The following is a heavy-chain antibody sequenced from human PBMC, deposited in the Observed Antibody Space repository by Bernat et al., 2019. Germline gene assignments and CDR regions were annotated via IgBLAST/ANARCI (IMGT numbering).Heavy chain of an antibody. CDR2: ISAYNGNT. CDR1: GYTFTSYG. V-gene: IGHV1-18*01. D-gene: IGHD3-22*01. J-gene: IGHJ4*02. CDR3: ARGLSEDYYDSSGYYSN. Sequence: QVQLVQSGAEVKKPGASVKVSCKASGYTFTSYGISWVRQAPGQGLEWMGWISAYNGNTNYSQKFQGRVTMTTDTSTSTAYMELRSLRSDDTAVYYCARGLSEDYYDSSGYYSNWGQGTLVTVSS.